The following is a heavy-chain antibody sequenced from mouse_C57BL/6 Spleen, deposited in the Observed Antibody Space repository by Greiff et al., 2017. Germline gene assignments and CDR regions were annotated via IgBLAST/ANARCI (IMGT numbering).Heavy chain of an antibody. D-gene: IGHD1-1*01. J-gene: IGHJ1*03. CDR2: IYPGDGAT. V-gene: IGHV1-82*01. CDR1: GYAFSSSW. Sequence: VQLQQSGPELVKPGASVKISCKASGYAFSSSWMNWVQQRPGKGLEWIGRIYPGDGATNYNGKFKGKATLTADKSSSTAYMQLSSLTSEDSAVYFCARWGIYYCCSSYWYFDVWGTGTTVTVSS. CDR3: ARWGIYYCCSSYWYFDV.